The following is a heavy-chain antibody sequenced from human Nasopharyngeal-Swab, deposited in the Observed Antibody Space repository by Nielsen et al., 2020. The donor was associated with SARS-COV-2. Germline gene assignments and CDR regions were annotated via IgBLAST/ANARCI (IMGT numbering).Heavy chain of an antibody. CDR3: AREVIVVVPAANKETATGPESWFDP. D-gene: IGHD2-2*01. Sequence: ASVKVSCKASGFNGDYLHWLRQSPGQGLEWMGIINPSGGSTSYAQKFQGRVTMTRDTSTSTVYMELSSLRSEDTAVYYCAREVIVVVPAANKETATGPESWFDPWGQGTLVTVSS. J-gene: IGHJ5*02. CDR2: INPSGGST. CDR1: GFNGDY. V-gene: IGHV1-46*02.